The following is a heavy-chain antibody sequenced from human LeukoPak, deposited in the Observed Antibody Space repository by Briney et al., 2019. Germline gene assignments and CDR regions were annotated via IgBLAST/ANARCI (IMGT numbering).Heavy chain of an antibody. CDR1: GYTFTSYY. J-gene: IGHJ5*02. V-gene: IGHV1-46*01. D-gene: IGHD4-17*01. Sequence: ASVKVSCKASGYTFTSYYMHWVRQAPGQGLEWMGIINPSGGSTSYAQKFQGRVTMTRDTSRSTVYMELSSLRSEDTAVYYCAREVSITSTVTNNWFDPWGQGTLVTVSS. CDR3: AREVSITSTVTNNWFDP. CDR2: INPSGGST.